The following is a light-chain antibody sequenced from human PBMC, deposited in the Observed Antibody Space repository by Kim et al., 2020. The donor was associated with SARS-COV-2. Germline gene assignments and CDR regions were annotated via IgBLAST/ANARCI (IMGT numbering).Light chain of an antibody. V-gene: IGKV1-5*03. Sequence: DIQMTQSPSTLSASVGDRVTITCRASQTVINWLAWYQQKPGKAPRLLMYKASTLESGVPSRFSGSGSETEFSLTISSLQPDDFATYYCHEYYSYSRTFGEGTKVGIK. J-gene: IGKJ1*01. CDR3: HEYYSYSRT. CDR2: KAS. CDR1: QTVINW.